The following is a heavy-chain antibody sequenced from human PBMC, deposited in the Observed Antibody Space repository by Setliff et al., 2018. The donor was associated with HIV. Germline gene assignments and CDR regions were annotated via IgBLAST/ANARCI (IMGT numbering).Heavy chain of an antibody. Sequence: LSLTCSVSGGSISSRSPFYWGWIRQPPGKGLEWIGSIYSSGSAYYNPSLKSRVTISVDTSKKQFSLKLSSVTAADTAVYYCARLVEAYDSSGYFFNWFDPWGQGTLVTVSS. D-gene: IGHD3-22*01. CDR2: IYSSGSA. CDR1: GGSISSRSPFY. V-gene: IGHV4-39*01. CDR3: ARLVEAYDSSGYFFNWFDP. J-gene: IGHJ5*02.